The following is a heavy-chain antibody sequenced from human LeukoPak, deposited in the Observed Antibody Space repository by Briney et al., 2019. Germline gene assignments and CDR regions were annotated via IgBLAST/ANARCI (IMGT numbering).Heavy chain of an antibody. V-gene: IGHV3-23*01. Sequence: PGGSLSLSCAASSLSSYAMSWVRQAPGKGLEWVSAVSGSGDTSYYADFVKGRFTISRDNFKNMLYLQMNSLRADDTAVYYCAKAGSGWYVDYWGQGTLVTVSS. D-gene: IGHD6-19*01. CDR3: AKAGSGWYVDY. CDR2: VSGSGDTS. CDR1: SLSSYA. J-gene: IGHJ4*02.